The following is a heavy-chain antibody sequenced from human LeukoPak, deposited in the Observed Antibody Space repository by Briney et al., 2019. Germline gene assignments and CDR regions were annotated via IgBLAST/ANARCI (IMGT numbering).Heavy chain of an antibody. CDR2: IYHSGST. V-gene: IGHV4-30-2*01. Sequence: SETLSLTCAVSGGSISSGGYSWRWIRQPPGKGLEWIGYIYHSGSTYYNPSLKSRVTISVDRSKNQFSLKLSSVTAADTAVYYCARVGSHYYGSGSYYIGSHGAFDIWGQGTMVTVSS. J-gene: IGHJ3*02. D-gene: IGHD3-10*01. CDR1: GGSISSGGYS. CDR3: ARVGSHYYGSGSYYIGSHGAFDI.